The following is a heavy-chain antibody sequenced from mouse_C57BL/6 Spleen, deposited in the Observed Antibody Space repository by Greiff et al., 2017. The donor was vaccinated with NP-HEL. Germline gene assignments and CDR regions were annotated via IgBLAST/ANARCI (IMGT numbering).Heavy chain of an antibody. Sequence: EVQLQQSGAELVRPGASVKLSCTASGFNIKDDYMHWVKQRPEQGLEWIGWIDPENGDTEYASKFQGKATITADTSSNTAYLQLSSLTSEDTAVYYCFTSRGLFITTVVAPFDYWGQGTTLTVSS. CDR2: IDPENGDT. CDR3: FTSRGLFITTVVAPFDY. V-gene: IGHV14-4*01. CDR1: GFNIKDDY. J-gene: IGHJ2*01. D-gene: IGHD1-1*01.